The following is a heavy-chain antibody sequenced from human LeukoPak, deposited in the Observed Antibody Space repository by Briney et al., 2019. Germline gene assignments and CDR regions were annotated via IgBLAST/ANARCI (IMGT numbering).Heavy chain of an antibody. CDR3: APGMLGYCSSTSCPYFDY. CDR2: IRYDGSNK. V-gene: IGHV3-30*02. Sequence: GGSQRLSCAASGFTFSSYGMHWVRQAPGKGLEWVAFIRYDGSNKYYADSVKGRFTISRDNSKNTLYLQMNSLRAEDTAVYYCAPGMLGYCSSTSCPYFDYWGQGTLVTVSS. D-gene: IGHD2-2*01. CDR1: GFTFSSYG. J-gene: IGHJ4*02.